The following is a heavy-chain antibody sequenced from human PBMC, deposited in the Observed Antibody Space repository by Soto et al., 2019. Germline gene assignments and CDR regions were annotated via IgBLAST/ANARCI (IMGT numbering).Heavy chain of an antibody. Sequence: QVQLVQSGAEVKKPGASVKVSCKASGYTFTSYAMHWVRQAPGQRLEWMGWINAGNGNTKYSQKFQGRVNITRDTSARTACMEVSSLRAEDTAVDYCTRESCSGGSCYLYYFGYWGQGTLVPVSS. CDR2: INAGNGNT. CDR3: TRESCSGGSCYLYYFGY. V-gene: IGHV1-3*01. J-gene: IGHJ4*02. D-gene: IGHD2-15*01. CDR1: GYTFTSYA.